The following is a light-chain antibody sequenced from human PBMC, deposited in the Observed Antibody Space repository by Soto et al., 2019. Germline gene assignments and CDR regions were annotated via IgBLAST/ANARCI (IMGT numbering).Light chain of an antibody. CDR3: MQGARWPPWT. CDR1: QSLVYSDGNIY. V-gene: IGKV2-30*01. J-gene: IGKJ1*01. Sequence: DAVLTQSPLSLPVTLGQPASISCRSSQSLVYSDGNIYLTWFQQRPGQSPRRLIYKVSNRESGVPDRFRGSGSGTDFTLKISRVEAEDVGVYYCMQGARWPPWTFGQGNKVEIK. CDR2: KVS.